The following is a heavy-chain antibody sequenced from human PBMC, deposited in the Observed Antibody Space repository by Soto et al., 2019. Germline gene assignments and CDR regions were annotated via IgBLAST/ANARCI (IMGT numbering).Heavy chain of an antibody. CDR1: GFTFTSSA. CDR3: AAVRGWLQFPADLYYYGMDV. D-gene: IGHD5-12*01. J-gene: IGHJ6*02. Sequence: GASVKVSCKASGFTFTSSAVQWVRQARGQRLEWIGWIVVGSGNTNYAQKFQERVTITRDMSTSTAYMELSSLRSEDTAVYYCAAVRGWLQFPADLYYYGMDVWGQGTTVTVSS. CDR2: IVVGSGNT. V-gene: IGHV1-58*01.